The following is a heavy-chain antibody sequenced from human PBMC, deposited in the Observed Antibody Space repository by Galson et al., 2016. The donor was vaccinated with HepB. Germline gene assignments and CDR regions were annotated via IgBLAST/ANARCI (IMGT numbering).Heavy chain of an antibody. V-gene: IGHV3-49*04. Sequence: SLRLSCAASGFTFSTYVMNWVRQAPGKGLEWVGFIRGEAYGGTIEYAASVRGRFTISRDDSKSIAYLQMNSLKIEDTAVYYCTRAAQPNYYYYYKDVWGRGTAVTVSS. D-gene: IGHD1-14*01. CDR1: GFTFSTYV. CDR2: IRGEAYGGTI. J-gene: IGHJ6*03. CDR3: TRAAQPNYYYYYKDV.